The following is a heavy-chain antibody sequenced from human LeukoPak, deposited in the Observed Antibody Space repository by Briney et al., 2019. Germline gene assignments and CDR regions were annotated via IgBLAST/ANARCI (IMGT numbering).Heavy chain of an antibody. CDR3: ARAEDSVGATTSPLDY. Sequence: ASVKVSCKASGYTFTGYYMHWVRQAPGQGLEWMGWINPNSGGTNYAQKFQGRVTMTRDTSISTAYMELSRLRSDDTAVYYCARAEDSVGATTSPLDYWGQGTLVTVSS. CDR1: GYTFTGYY. D-gene: IGHD1-26*01. J-gene: IGHJ4*02. V-gene: IGHV1-2*02. CDR2: INPNSGGT.